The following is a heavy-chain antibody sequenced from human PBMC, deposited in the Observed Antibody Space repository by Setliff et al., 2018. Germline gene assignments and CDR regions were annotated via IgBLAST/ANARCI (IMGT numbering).Heavy chain of an antibody. Sequence: SETLSLTCTVSGTSINTYYWTWIRQSPGKGLEWIGFVYSNGNKDYNPSLKSRVAFSVDTSQNHVSLKLSSVTPADTAVYFCANGWRNFDYWGQGMLVTVSS. CDR2: VYSNGNK. J-gene: IGHJ4*01. CDR3: ANGWRNFDY. V-gene: IGHV4-59*01. D-gene: IGHD6-19*01. CDR1: GTSINTYY.